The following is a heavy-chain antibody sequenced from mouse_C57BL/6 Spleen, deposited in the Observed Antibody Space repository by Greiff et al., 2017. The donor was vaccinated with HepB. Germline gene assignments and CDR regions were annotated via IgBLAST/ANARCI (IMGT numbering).Heavy chain of an antibody. D-gene: IGHD1-1*01. CDR2: IDPETGST. Sequence: VQLQQSGAELVRPGASVTLSCKASGYTFTDYEMHWVKQTPVHGLEWIGAIDPETGSTAYNQKFKGKAILTADKSSSTAYMELRSLTSEDSAVYYCTRDTVEEAMDYWGQGTSVTVSS. CDR3: TRDTVEEAMDY. CDR1: GYTFTDYE. J-gene: IGHJ4*01. V-gene: IGHV1-15*01.